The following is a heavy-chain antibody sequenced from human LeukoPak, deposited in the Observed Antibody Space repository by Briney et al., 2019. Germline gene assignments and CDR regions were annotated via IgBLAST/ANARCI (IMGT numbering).Heavy chain of an antibody. Sequence: GGSLRLSCAASGFTFSSYWMYWVRQAPGKGLMWVSRINSDASTTNYADSVKGRLTISRDNAKNTLYLQMNSLRGEDTAVYYCARTDWYHHDYWGQGTLVTVSS. CDR3: ARTDWYHHDY. D-gene: IGHD3-9*01. V-gene: IGHV3-74*01. J-gene: IGHJ4*02. CDR2: INSDASTT. CDR1: GFTFSSYW.